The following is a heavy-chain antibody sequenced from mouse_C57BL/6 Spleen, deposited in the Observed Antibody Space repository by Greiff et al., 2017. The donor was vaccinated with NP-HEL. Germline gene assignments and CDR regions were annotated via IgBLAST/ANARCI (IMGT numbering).Heavy chain of an antibody. CDR2: IYPGDGDT. CDR1: GYAFSSSW. V-gene: IGHV1-82*01. D-gene: IGHD2-5*01. Sequence: QVQLKQSGPELVKPGASVKISCKASGYAFSSSWMNWVKQRPGKGLEWIGRIYPGDGDTNYNGQVKGKATLTADKSSSTAYMQLSSLTSEDSAVYFCARDGSNYGNYYAMDYWGQGTSVTVSS. J-gene: IGHJ4*01. CDR3: ARDGSNYGNYYAMDY.